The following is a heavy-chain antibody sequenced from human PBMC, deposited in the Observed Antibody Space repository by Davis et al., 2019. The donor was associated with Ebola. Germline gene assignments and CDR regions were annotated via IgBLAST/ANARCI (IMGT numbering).Heavy chain of an antibody. J-gene: IGHJ4*02. Sequence: MPGGSLRLSCAVSDDSISGSKWWSWVRQPPGKGLEWIGEIYHMGTTNYNPSLKSRVIISVDKSKNQFSLNLSSVTAADTAMYYCARSISGTYYFDSWGQGTLVTVS. CDR3: ARSISGTYYFDS. CDR2: IYHMGTT. CDR1: DDSISGSKW. V-gene: IGHV4-4*02. D-gene: IGHD1-26*01.